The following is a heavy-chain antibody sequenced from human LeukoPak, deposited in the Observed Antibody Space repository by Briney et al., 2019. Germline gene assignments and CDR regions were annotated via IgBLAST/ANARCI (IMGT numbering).Heavy chain of an antibody. V-gene: IGHV1-8*01. J-gene: IGHJ4*02. CDR3: ASHPYISSWEYYFDY. CDR1: GYTFTSYD. D-gene: IGHD6-13*01. Sequence: ASVKVSCKASGYTFTSYDTNWVRQATGQGLEWMGWMNPNSGNTGYAQKFQGRVTMTRNTSISTAYMELSSLRSEDTAVYYCASHPYISSWEYYFDYWGQGTLVTVSS. CDR2: MNPNSGNT.